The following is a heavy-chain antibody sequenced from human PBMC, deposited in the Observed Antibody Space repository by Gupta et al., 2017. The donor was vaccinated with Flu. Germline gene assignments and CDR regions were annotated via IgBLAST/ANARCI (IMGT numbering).Heavy chain of an antibody. D-gene: IGHD1-7*01. CDR3: ARGGLDLLALPDAIVYGMDV. CDR1: GYTFTDYP. Sequence: QMQLVQSGAEVKKSGTSVKLSCTASGYTFTDYPLHWVRQAPGQDPEWMGWIKPNSGATKISQTFQGRVTMTSDASINTAYLQVRRLTSGDTAIYYCARGGLDLLALPDAIVYGMDVWGQGTTVTVS. V-gene: IGHV1-2*02. CDR2: IKPNSGAT. J-gene: IGHJ6*02.